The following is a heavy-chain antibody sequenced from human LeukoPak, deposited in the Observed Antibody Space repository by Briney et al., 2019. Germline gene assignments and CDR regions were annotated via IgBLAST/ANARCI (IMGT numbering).Heavy chain of an antibody. J-gene: IGHJ4*02. CDR2: IYTSGST. D-gene: IGHD3-22*01. CDR1: GGSISSYY. V-gene: IGHV4-4*07. CDR3: ARWGFYDSSGYLAY. Sequence: SETLSLTCTVSGGSISSYYWSWIRQPAGKGLEWIGRIYTSGSTNYNPSLKSRVTMPVDTSKNQFSLKLSSVTAADTAVYYCARWGFYDSSGYLAYWGQGTLVTVSS.